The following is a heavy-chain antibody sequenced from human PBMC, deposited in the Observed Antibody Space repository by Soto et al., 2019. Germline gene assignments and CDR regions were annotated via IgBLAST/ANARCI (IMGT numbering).Heavy chain of an antibody. D-gene: IGHD3-3*01. CDR2: IVPAFGTP. Sequence: QVQLVQSGAEVKKPGSSVKVSCRASGGTFSNYAISWVRQAPGQGLEWMGGIVPAFGTPNYAQNLQGRITITAGESTTTVYMDLSSLRSEDTAVYYCARGATIFGVAAYSYYEMEVWGQGTTVTVSS. J-gene: IGHJ6*02. CDR3: ARGATIFGVAAYSYYEMEV. V-gene: IGHV1-69*01. CDR1: GGTFSNYA.